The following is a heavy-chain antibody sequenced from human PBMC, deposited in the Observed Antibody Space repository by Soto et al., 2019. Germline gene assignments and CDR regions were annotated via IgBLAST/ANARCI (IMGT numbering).Heavy chain of an antibody. V-gene: IGHV1-69*01. D-gene: IGHD2-15*01. CDR2: IIPIFGTA. CDR3: ARDPGGYCSGGSCNQDY. CDR1: GGTFSSYA. J-gene: IGHJ4*02. Sequence: QVQLVQSGAEVKKPGSSVKVSCKASGGTFSSYAISWVRQAPGQGLEWMGGIIPIFGTANYAQKFQGRVTITTDESTSTAYMELSSLRSEDTAVYYCARDPGGYCSGGSCNQDYWGQGTLVTVSS.